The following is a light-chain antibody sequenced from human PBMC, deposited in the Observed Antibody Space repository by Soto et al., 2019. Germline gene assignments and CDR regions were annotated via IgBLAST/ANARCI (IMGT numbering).Light chain of an antibody. J-gene: IGKJ2*01. CDR1: QGISNW. Sequence: DIQLTQSPSSVSASVGDRVTLTCRASQGISNWLAWYQQKPGKAPKLLISAASTLQGGVPSRFSGSFSGTDFTVTITSLQAEDFTTYFCQQAYSLLVTFGQGTKLEIK. CDR3: QQAYSLLVT. CDR2: AAS. V-gene: IGKV1-12*01.